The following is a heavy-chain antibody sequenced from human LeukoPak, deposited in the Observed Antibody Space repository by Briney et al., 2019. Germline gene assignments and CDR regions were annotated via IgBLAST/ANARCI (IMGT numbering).Heavy chain of an antibody. V-gene: IGHV4-34*01. D-gene: IGHD2-15*01. CDR1: GGSFSGYY. CDR3: ASGGYCSGGSYYQNWFDP. Sequence: SETLSLTCAVYGGSFSGYYRSWIRQPPGKGLEWIGEINHSGSTNYNPSLKSRVTISVDTSKNQFSLKLSSVTAADTAVYYCASGGYCSGGSYYQNWFDPWGQGTLVTVSS. CDR2: INHSGST. J-gene: IGHJ5*02.